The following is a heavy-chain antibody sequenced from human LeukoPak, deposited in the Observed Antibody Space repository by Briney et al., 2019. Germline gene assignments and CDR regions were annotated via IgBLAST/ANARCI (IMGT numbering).Heavy chain of an antibody. CDR2: IDPSDSYT. Sequence: GESLKISCNGSGYXFTSYWISWVRQMPGKGLEWMGRIDPSDSYTNYSPSFQGHVTISADKSISTAYLQWSSLKASDTAMYYCARLPRGSSGWYIGSLRYYFDYWGQGNLVTVSS. J-gene: IGHJ4*02. CDR1: GYXFTSYW. CDR3: ARLPRGSSGWYIGSLRYYFDY. D-gene: IGHD6-19*01. V-gene: IGHV5-10-1*01.